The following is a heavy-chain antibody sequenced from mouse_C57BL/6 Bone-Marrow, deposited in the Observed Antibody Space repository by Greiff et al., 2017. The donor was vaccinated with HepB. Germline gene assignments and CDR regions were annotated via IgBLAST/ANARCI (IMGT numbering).Heavy chain of an antibody. CDR2: IDPETGGT. Sequence: LVESGAELVRPGASVTLSCKASGYTFTDYEMHWVKQTPVHGLEWIGAIDPETGGTAYNQKFKGKAILTADKSSSTAYMELRSLTSEDSAVYYCTPLTGPSYYFDYWGQGTTLTVSS. J-gene: IGHJ2*01. CDR3: TPLTGPSYYFDY. V-gene: IGHV1-15*01. CDR1: GYTFTDYE. D-gene: IGHD4-1*01.